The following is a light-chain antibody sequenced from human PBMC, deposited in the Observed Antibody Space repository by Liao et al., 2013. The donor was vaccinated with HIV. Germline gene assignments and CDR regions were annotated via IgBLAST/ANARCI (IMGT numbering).Light chain of an antibody. CDR2: KDR. CDR3: LAWDSSTVV. Sequence: SYELTQPPSVSVSPGQTAKITCSGDELPRQYAYWYQQKPGQAPVLVMYKDRERPSGIPERFSGSNSGNTATLTISGTQPMDEADYYCLAWDSSTVVFGGGTKLTVL. V-gene: IGLV3-1*01. CDR1: ELPRQY. J-gene: IGLJ2*01.